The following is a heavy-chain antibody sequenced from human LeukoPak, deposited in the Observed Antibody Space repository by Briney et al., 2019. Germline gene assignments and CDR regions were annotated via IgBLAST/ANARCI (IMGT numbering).Heavy chain of an antibody. V-gene: IGHV1-69*04. CDR3: AMDTVVTRTFDY. D-gene: IGHD4-23*01. CDR1: GGTFSSYA. Sequence: SVKVSCKASGGTFSSYAISWVRQAPGQGLEWMGRIIPILGIANYAQKFQGRVTITADKSTSTAYVELSSLRSEDTAVYYCAMDTVVTRTFDYWGQGTLVTVSS. J-gene: IGHJ4*02. CDR2: IIPILGIA.